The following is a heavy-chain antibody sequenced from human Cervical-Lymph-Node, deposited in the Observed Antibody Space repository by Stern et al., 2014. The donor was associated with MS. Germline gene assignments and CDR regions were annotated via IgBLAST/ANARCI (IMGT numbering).Heavy chain of an antibody. V-gene: IGHV1-2*04. Sequence: DQLVESGAEVKMPGASVKVSCKASGYSFTGYYIHWVRQAPGQGLEWMGWINPYTGDPKYAEQFQGWVTMTRDTSITTASMEMTTLTTAVYYCARMTYYYGAENYSGYYFDYWGKGTLVAVSA. CDR1: GYSFTGYY. D-gene: IGHD3-10*01. CDR3: ARMTYYYGAENYSGYYFDY. J-gene: IGHJ4*02. CDR2: INPYTGDP.